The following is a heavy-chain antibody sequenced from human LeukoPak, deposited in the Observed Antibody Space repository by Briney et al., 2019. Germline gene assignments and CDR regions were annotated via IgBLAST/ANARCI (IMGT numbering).Heavy chain of an antibody. Sequence: PSETLSLTCTVSGGSISSYYWSWIRQPPGKGLEWIGYIYYSGSTNYNPSLKSRVTISVDTSKNQFSLKLSSVTAADTAVYNCARGYSYGRYYFDYWGQGTLVTVSS. J-gene: IGHJ4*02. D-gene: IGHD5-18*01. V-gene: IGHV4-59*01. CDR2: IYYSGST. CDR1: GGSISSYY. CDR3: ARGYSYGRYYFDY.